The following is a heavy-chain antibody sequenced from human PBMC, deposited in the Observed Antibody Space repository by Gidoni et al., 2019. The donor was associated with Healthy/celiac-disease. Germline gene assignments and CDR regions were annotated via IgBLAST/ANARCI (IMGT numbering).Heavy chain of an antibody. CDR3: ARKGNYDILTGHFDY. Sequence: QVQLVESGGGVVQPGRSLRLSCAASGFTFSSYGMHWVRQAPGKGLEWVAVIWYDGSNKYYADSVKGRFTISRDNSKNTLYLQMNSLRAEDTAVYYCARKGNYDILTGHFDYWGQGTLVTVSS. D-gene: IGHD3-9*01. CDR2: IWYDGSNK. CDR1: GFTFSSYG. J-gene: IGHJ4*02. V-gene: IGHV3-33*01.